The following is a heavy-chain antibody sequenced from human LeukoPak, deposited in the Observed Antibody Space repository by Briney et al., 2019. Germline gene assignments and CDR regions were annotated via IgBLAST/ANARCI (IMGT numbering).Heavy chain of an antibody. CDR3: ARVVTGGYDSSGYYCYFDY. CDR1: GGSFSGYY. D-gene: IGHD3-22*01. Sequence: PSETLSLTCAVYGGSFSGYYWSWIRQPPGKGLEWIGEINHSGSTNYNPSLKSRVTISVDTSKNQFSLKLSSVTAADTAVYYCARVVTGGYDSSGYYCYFDYWGQGTLVTVSS. CDR2: INHSGST. V-gene: IGHV4-34*01. J-gene: IGHJ4*02.